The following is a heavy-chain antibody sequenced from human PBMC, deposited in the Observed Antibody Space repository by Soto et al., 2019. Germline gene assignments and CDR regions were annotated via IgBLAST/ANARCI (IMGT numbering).Heavy chain of an antibody. CDR2: IIPIFGTA. V-gene: IGHV1-69*01. CDR3: AYCSGGSCYSVEYFQH. Sequence: QVQLVQSGAEVKKPGSSVKVSCKASGGTFSSYAISWVRQAPGQGREWMGGIIPIFGTANYAQKFQGRVTITADESTSTAYMELSSLRSEDTAVYDCAYCSGGSCYSVEYFQHWGQGTLVTVSS. J-gene: IGHJ1*01. D-gene: IGHD2-15*01. CDR1: GGTFSSYA.